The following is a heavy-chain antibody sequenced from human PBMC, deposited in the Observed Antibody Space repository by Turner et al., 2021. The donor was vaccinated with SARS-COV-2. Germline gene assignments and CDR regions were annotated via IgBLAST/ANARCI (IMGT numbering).Heavy chain of an antibody. V-gene: IGHV3-7*04. CDR3: ARGTVAAH. CDR1: GFTFSDYW. J-gene: IGHJ4*02. D-gene: IGHD6-19*01. Sequence: VQWVESEGGLVKPGVSLRLFCAASGFTFSDYWMTWVRQAPGKGLEWVANIRQDGSEKNYVDSVTGRFTISRDNAKNSVFLQMNSLRDEDTALYYCARGTVAAHWGQGTQVTVSS. CDR2: IRQDGSEK.